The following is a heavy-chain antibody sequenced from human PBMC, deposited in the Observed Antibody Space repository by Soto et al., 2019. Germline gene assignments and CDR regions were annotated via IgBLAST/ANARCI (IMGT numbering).Heavy chain of an antibody. D-gene: IGHD3-16*01. CDR3: AHTWGLPFDY. CDR1: GFSLRTTGVG. J-gene: IGHJ4*02. CDR2: IYWNDDK. Sequence: QITLKESGPTLVEPTQTLTLTCTYSGFSLRTTGVGVGWIRQPPGKALEWLGIIYWNDDKRYSPSLKNRFTLTSDISKSQVVLTMTNMDPGDTATYSCAHTWGLPFDYWGQGTLVIVSS. V-gene: IGHV2-5*01.